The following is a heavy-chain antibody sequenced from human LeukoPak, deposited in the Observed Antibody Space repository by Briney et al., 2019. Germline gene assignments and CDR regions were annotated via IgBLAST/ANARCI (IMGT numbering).Heavy chain of an antibody. D-gene: IGHD1-1*01. V-gene: IGHV4-34*01. CDR2: INHGGST. CDR3: ARVTDWNDLDY. CDR1: GGSFSGYY. Sequence: SETLSLTCGVYGGSFSGYYWSWIRQPPGKGLEWIGEINHGGSTKYNSSLKSRVTISIDTSKNQLSLQLTSVTAADTAVYYCARVTDWNDLDYWGPGTLVTVSS. J-gene: IGHJ4*02.